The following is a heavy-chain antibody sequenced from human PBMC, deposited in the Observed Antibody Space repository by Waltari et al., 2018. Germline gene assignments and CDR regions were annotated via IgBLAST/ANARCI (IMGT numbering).Heavy chain of an antibody. CDR3: ARRPFSSGWNDHYYMDV. Sequence: QVQLQQWGAGLLKPSETLSLTCAVYGGSFRGYYWSWIRHPPGKGLEWIGEINHSGSTNYNPSLKSRVTISVDTSKNQFSLKLSSVTAADTAVYYCARRPFSSGWNDHYYMDVWGKGTTVTVSS. V-gene: IGHV4-34*01. J-gene: IGHJ6*03. CDR1: GGSFRGYY. D-gene: IGHD6-19*01. CDR2: INHSGST.